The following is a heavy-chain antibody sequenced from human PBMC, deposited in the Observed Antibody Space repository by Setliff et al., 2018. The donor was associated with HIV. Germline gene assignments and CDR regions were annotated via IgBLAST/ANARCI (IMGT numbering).Heavy chain of an antibody. CDR2: IKNKATGYFI. CDR3: AKTPSSGWYSLYLDY. J-gene: IGHJ4*02. CDR1: GFTFGDHY. D-gene: IGHD6-19*01. V-gene: IGHV3-72*01. Sequence: GGSLRLSCAASGFTFGDHYMDWVRQAPGEGLEWVGRIKNKATGYFIEYAASVKGRFFISRDDSKNTLYLQMNSLRAEDTAVYYCAKTPSSGWYSLYLDYWGQGTLVTVS.